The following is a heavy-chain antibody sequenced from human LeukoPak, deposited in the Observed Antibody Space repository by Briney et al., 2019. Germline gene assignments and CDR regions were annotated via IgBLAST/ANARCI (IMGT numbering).Heavy chain of an antibody. CDR2: IIPILGIA. D-gene: IGHD3-3*01. J-gene: IGHJ6*03. Sequence: ASVKVSCKASGGTFSSYAISWVRQAPGQGLEWMGRIIPILGIANYAQKFQGRVTITADKSTSTAYMELSRLRSDDTAVYYCLRDFWSGYAQSYYYMDVWGKGTTVTVSS. V-gene: IGHV1-69*04. CDR1: GGTFSSYA. CDR3: LRDFWSGYAQSYYYMDV.